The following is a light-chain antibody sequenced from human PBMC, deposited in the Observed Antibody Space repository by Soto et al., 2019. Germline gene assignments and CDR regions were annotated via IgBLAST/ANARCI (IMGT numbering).Light chain of an antibody. CDR1: SSDIGGYNH. J-gene: IGLJ2*01. CDR2: NVS. V-gene: IGLV2-14*01. CDR3: CSYTNNSPYVV. Sequence: QSVLTQPASVSGSPGQSITFSCTGASSDIGGYNHVSWYQRQPGKAPRLIIYNVSQRPSGVSNRFSGSKSGNTASLIISGLQADDEADYYCCSYTNNSPYVVFGGGTKLTVL.